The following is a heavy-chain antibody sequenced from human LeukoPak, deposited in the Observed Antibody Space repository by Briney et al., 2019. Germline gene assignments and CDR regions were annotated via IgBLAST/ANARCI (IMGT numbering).Heavy chain of an antibody. J-gene: IGHJ4*02. V-gene: IGHV1-2*07. Sequence: ASVTVSCKASGYTFTVYYMHWVRQAPGQGLEWMGWINPNSGGTNYAHKFQGRVTMTRDTSIGTAYMELSRLRSDDTAVYYCARRGYDILTGYYIFDYWGQGTLVTVSS. CDR2: INPNSGGT. D-gene: IGHD3-9*01. CDR1: GYTFTVYY. CDR3: ARRGYDILTGYYIFDY.